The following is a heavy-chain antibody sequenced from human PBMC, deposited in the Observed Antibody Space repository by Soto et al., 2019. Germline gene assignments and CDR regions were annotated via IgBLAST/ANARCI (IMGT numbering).Heavy chain of an antibody. V-gene: IGHV3-23*01. CDR2: ISGSGGST. J-gene: IGHJ6*02. CDR3: AKLDCSSTSCYTHYYYYGMDV. D-gene: IGHD2-2*02. CDR1: GFTFSSYA. Sequence: XGSLRLSCAASGFTFSSYAMSWVRQAPGKGLEWVSAISGSGGSTYYADSVKGRFTISRDNSKNTLYLQMNSLRAEDTAVYYCAKLDCSSTSCYTHYYYYGMDVWGQGTTVTVSS.